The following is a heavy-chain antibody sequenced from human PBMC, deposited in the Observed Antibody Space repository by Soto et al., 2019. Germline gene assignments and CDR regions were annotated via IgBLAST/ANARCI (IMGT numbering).Heavy chain of an antibody. CDR2: IYDSGST. J-gene: IGHJ6*04. Sequence: PSETLSLTCTVSGASFSHFYWSWIRQAPGKGLEWLGYIYDSGSTNYNPSVKSRVTMSVDTSKNQFSLKLSSVTAADTAVYYCARVPDVWGKGTTVTVSS. V-gene: IGHV4-59*01. CDR1: GASFSHFY. CDR3: ARVPDV.